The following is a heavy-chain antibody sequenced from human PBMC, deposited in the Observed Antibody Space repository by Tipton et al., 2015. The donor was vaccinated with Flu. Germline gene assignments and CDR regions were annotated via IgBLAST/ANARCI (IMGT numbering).Heavy chain of an antibody. CDR1: DDSITYYY. V-gene: IGHV4-59*01. CDR3: ARARAPYYYYAMDV. D-gene: IGHD3-10*01. Sequence: TLSLTCTVFDDSITYYYWSWIRQPPGKGLEWIGYIYSSGGTNYNPSLQSRLTISVDSSKNQLSLKLTSVTAADTAVYYCARARAPYYYYAMDVWGQGATVTVS. CDR2: IYSSGGT. J-gene: IGHJ6*02.